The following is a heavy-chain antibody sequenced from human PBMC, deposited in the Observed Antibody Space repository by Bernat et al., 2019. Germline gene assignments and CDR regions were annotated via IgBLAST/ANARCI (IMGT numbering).Heavy chain of an antibody. CDR3: VRDNWGPDY. CDR1: GFTFRKYW. J-gene: IGHJ4*02. V-gene: IGHV3-7*04. CDR2: IEGDGSQM. Sequence: EVQLVESGGGLVQPGGSLRLSCAASGFTFRKYWMSWVRQAPGKGLERVATIEGDGSQMYHVDSIKGRFTISRDNAKNSLYLQVNSLRAEDTAVYYCVRDNWGPDYWGQGTLVTVSS. D-gene: IGHD3-16*01.